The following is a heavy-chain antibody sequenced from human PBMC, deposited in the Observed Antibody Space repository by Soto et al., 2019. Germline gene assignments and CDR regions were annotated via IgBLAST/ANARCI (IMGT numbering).Heavy chain of an antibody. V-gene: IGHV4-59*05. CDR3: ARKDVVPAAMLGAFDI. D-gene: IGHD2-2*01. J-gene: IGHJ3*02. CDR2: IYYSGST. CDR1: GGSISSYY. Sequence: ETLSLTCTVSGGSISSYYWSWIRQPPGKGLEWIGSIYYSGSTYYNPSLKSRVTISVDTSKNQFSLKLSSVTAADTAVYYCARKDVVPAAMLGAFDIWGQGTMVTVSS.